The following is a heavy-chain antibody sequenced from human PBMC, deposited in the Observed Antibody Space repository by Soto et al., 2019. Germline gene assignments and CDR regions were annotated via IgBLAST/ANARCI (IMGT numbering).Heavy chain of an antibody. CDR2: IYYSGST. D-gene: IGHD3-3*02. V-gene: IGHV4-30-4*01. CDR1: GGSISSGDYY. J-gene: IGHJ3*02. CDR3: ASEAFFPPRASHI. Sequence: QVQLQESGPGLVKPSQTLSLTCTVSGGSISSGDYYWSWIRQPPGKGLEWIGYIYYSGSTYYNPSLKSRVTISVDTSKNQFSLKRSSVTAADTAAYYCASEAFFPPRASHIWGQGTMVTVSS.